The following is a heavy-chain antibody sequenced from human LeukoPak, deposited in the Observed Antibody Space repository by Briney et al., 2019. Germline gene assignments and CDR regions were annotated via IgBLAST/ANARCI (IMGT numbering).Heavy chain of an antibody. CDR3: ARTARVFGY. V-gene: IGHV4-4*09. CDR2: ISHSGDT. D-gene: IGHD5-18*01. CDR1: GHSITSYY. Sequence: SETLSLTCTVSGHSITSYYWSWIRQSPGKGLECIAYISHSGDTNYNPSLKSRVTISMDTSKNQFSLKLNSVTAADTAVYYCARTARVFGYWGQGMQVTVSS. J-gene: IGHJ4*02.